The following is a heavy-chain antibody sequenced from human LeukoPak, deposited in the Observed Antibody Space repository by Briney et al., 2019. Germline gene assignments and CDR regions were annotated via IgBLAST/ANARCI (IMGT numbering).Heavy chain of an antibody. CDR3: APNWVDGQWYFGL. J-gene: IGHJ2*01. Sequence: GGSLRLSCAASGFTFSDYYMTWIRQAPGKGLEWISYISSGDGPAYYADSVKGRFTISRDNSKNTLYLQMNSLTAEDSAVYYCAPNWVDGQWYFGLWGRGTLVTVSS. V-gene: IGHV3-11*04. CDR1: GFTFSDYY. CDR2: ISSGDGPA. D-gene: IGHD7-27*01.